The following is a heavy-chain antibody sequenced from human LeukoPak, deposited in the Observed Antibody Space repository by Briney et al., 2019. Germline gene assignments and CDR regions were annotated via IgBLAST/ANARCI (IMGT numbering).Heavy chain of an antibody. V-gene: IGHV3-7*03. CDR2: IDEDGVEK. CDR1: GFIFSRYW. J-gene: IGHJ4*02. D-gene: IGHD4/OR15-4a*01. Sequence: GGSLRLSCAASGFIFSRYWMTWVRQAPGKGLELVANIDEDGVEKLYVDSVKGRFTISRDNARKLVYLQMNSLRAEDTALYYCARDQGAPGDYWGQGTLVTVSS. CDR3: ARDQGAPGDY.